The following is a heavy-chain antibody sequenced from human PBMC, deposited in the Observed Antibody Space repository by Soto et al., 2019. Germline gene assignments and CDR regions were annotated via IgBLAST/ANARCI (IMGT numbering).Heavy chain of an antibody. V-gene: IGHV3-64*01. Sequence: ASVKVSCKASGYTFTSYAMHWVRQAPGKGLEYVSTINSNGGSTHYANSVKGRFTISRDNSKNTLYLQMGSLRAEDMAVYYCASAPRGKAYNFDYWGQGTLVTVSS. CDR1: GYTFTSYA. D-gene: IGHD1-26*01. CDR3: ASAPRGKAYNFDY. CDR2: INSNGGST. J-gene: IGHJ4*02.